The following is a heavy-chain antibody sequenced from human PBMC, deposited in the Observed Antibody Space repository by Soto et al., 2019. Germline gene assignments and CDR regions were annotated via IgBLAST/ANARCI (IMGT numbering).Heavy chain of an antibody. J-gene: IGHJ5*02. V-gene: IGHV3-30-3*01. CDR3: ARVPSGYYLNWFDP. CDR1: GFTFSSYA. Sequence: GGFLRLSCAASGFTFSSYAMHWVRQAPGKGLEWVAVISYDGSNKYYADSVKGRFTISRDNSKNTLYLQMNSLRAEDTAVYYCARVPSGYYLNWFDPWGQGTLVTVSS. D-gene: IGHD3-22*01. CDR2: ISYDGSNK.